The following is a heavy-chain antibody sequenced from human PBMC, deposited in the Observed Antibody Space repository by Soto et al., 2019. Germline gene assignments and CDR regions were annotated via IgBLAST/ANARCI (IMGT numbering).Heavy chain of an antibody. Sequence: GGSLRLSCAASGFTFSSYAMHWVRQAPGKGLEWVSSISSSTIYMYYVDSVKGRFTISRDNAKNSLYLQMNSLRAEDTAVYYCARWDFLDKVRDYWGQGTLVTAPQ. CDR1: GFTFSSYA. D-gene: IGHD3-3*01. V-gene: IGHV3-21*04. CDR2: ISSSTIYM. CDR3: ARWDFLDKVRDY. J-gene: IGHJ4*02.